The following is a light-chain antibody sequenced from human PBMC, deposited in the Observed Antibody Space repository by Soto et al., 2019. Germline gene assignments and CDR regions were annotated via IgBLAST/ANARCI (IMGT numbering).Light chain of an antibody. V-gene: IGKV3-20*01. CDR2: GAS. CDR3: QQYGNSPIT. CDR1: QSVSNTY. J-gene: IGKJ5*01. Sequence: EIVLTQSPGTLSLSPGERATLSCRASQSVSNTYLAWYQQKVGQAPRLLIFGASSRATGIPDRFSGSGSGTDFTLTISRLEPEDFAVYYCQQYGNSPITFGQGTRLEIK.